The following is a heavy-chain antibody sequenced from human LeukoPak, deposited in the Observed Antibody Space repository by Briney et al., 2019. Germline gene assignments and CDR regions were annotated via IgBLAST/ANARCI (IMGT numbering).Heavy chain of an antibody. V-gene: IGHV3-30*18. CDR3: AKDRLGSCGGGSCYGVDY. J-gene: IGHJ4*02. CDR1: GFIFSSYG. CDR2: ISDTGNHT. Sequence: PGGSLRLSCVASGFIFSSYGMHWVRQAPGKGLEWVAVISDTGNHTSCADSVKGRFTISRDNSKSTLYLQMDSLRAEDTAVYYCAKDRLGSCGGGSCYGVDYWGQGTLVTVSS. D-gene: IGHD2-15*01.